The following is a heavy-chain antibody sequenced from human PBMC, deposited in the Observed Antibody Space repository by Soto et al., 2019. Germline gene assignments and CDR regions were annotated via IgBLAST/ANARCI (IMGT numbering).Heavy chain of an antibody. Sequence: TLSLTCAVSGGSFTSNNWWTWVRQPPGQGLEWIGDIYRTGTTNYNPSLKSRVTISLDTSKNQFSLKLSSLTAADTAVHYCTTGGSWFDPWGQGTLVTISS. CDR3: TTGGSWFDP. CDR2: IYRTGTT. J-gene: IGHJ5*02. V-gene: IGHV4-4*02. CDR1: GGSFTSNNW.